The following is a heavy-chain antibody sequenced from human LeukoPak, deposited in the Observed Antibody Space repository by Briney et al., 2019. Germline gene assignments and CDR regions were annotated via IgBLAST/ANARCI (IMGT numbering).Heavy chain of an antibody. D-gene: IGHD2/OR15-2a*01. CDR3: ARQADVPSSIGYFDF. Sequence: SETLSLTCAVSDYSISNAYYWGWIRQPPGKGLEWIGSISHGGSTHYNASLKSRVTISLDASKNQFSLRLSSVAAADTAVYYCARQADVPSSIGYFDFWGQGAPVTVSS. J-gene: IGHJ4*02. V-gene: IGHV4-38-2*01. CDR2: ISHGGST. CDR1: DYSISNAYY.